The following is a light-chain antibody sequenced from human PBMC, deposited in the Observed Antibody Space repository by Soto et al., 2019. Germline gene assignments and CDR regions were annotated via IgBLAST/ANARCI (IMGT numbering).Light chain of an antibody. CDR3: QQRSSWPLT. Sequence: EIVLTQSPATLSLSPGERATLSCKASQSLSKSLVWYQQKPGQAPRLLIDGASNRATGIPARFSGSGSGTDFTLTISSLGPEDFEVYFCQQRSSWPLTFGGGTKVDIK. CDR1: QSLSKS. CDR2: GAS. J-gene: IGKJ4*02. V-gene: IGKV3-11*01.